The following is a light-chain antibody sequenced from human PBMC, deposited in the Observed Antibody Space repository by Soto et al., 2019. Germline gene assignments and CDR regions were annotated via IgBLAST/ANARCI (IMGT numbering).Light chain of an antibody. CDR2: AAS. CDR1: QDIRND. Sequence: AIQMTQSPSSLSASVGDRVTITCRASQDIRNDLGWYQQKPGKTPKLLIFAASSLQSGVPSRFSGSGSGTDVTHTISSLLPEDFATYYCLQDFNSPWTFGQGNKVEIE. J-gene: IGKJ1*01. V-gene: IGKV1-6*01. CDR3: LQDFNSPWT.